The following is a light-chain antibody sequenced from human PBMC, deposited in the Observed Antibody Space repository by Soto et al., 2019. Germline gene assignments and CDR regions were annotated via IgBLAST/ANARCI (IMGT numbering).Light chain of an antibody. CDR1: SSDVGSYNR. Sequence: QSALTQPPSVSGSPGQSVTISCTGTSSDVGSYNRVSWYQQPPGTAPKLMIYEVSNRPSGVPDRFSGSKSGNTASLTISVLQAEDEADYYCSSYTSSSTYVVGTGTKLTVL. V-gene: IGLV2-18*02. CDR2: EVS. J-gene: IGLJ1*01. CDR3: SSYTSSSTYV.